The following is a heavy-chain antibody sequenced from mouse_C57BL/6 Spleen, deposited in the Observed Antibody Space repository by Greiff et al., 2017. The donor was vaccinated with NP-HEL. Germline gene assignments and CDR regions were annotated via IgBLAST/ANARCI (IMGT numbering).Heavy chain of an antibody. J-gene: IGHJ2*01. Sequence: QVQLQQSGAELVKPGASVKISCKASGYAFSSYWMNWVKQRPGKGLEWIGQIYPGDGDTNYNGKFKGKATLTADKSSSTAYMQLSSLTSEDSAVYFCARSLTGTGDYFDYWGQGTTLTVSS. D-gene: IGHD4-1*01. V-gene: IGHV1-80*01. CDR3: ARSLTGTGDYFDY. CDR2: IYPGDGDT. CDR1: GYAFSSYW.